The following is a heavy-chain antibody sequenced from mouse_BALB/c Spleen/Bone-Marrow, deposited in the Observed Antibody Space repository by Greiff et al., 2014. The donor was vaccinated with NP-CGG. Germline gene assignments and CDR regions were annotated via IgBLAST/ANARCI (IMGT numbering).Heavy chain of an antibody. CDR1: GFNIKDTY. CDR3: ARYYYGSSYFDY. D-gene: IGHD1-1*01. CDR2: IDPANGNT. J-gene: IGHJ2*01. Sequence: VHVKQSGAELVKPGASVKLSCTASGFNIKDTYMHWVKQRPEQGVEWIGRIDPANGNTKYDPKFQGKATITADTSSNTAYLQLSSLTSEDTAVYYCARYYYGSSYFDYWGQGTTLTVSS. V-gene: IGHV14-3*02.